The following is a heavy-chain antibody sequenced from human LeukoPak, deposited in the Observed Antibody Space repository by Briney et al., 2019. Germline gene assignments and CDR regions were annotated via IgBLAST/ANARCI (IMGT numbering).Heavy chain of an antibody. CDR3: ARPGVAAAGTHDY. Sequence: GGSLRLSCAASGFTFSSYAMHWVRQAPGKGLEWVAVISYDGSNKYYADSVKGRFTISRDNSKNTLYLQMNGLRAEDTAVYYCARPGVAAAGTHDYWGQGTLVTVS. J-gene: IGHJ4*02. CDR1: GFTFSSYA. D-gene: IGHD6-13*01. V-gene: IGHV3-30-3*01. CDR2: ISYDGSNK.